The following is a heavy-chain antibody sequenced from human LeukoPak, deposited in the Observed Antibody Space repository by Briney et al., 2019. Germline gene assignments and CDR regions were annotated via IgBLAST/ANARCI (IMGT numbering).Heavy chain of an antibody. V-gene: IGHV3-23*01. Sequence: GESLRLPCAASGFTFSSYAMSWVRQAPGKGLEWVSAISGSGGSTYYADSVRGRFTISRDNSKNTLYLQMNSLRAEDTAVYYCAKDQVHYDSSGYAYYYYYGMDVWGQGTTVTVSS. CDR3: AKDQVHYDSSGYAYYYYYGMDV. CDR2: ISGSGGST. CDR1: GFTFSSYA. J-gene: IGHJ6*02. D-gene: IGHD3-22*01.